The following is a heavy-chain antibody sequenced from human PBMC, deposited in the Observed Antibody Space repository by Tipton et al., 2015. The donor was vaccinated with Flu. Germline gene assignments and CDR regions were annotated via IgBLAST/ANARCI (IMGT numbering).Heavy chain of an antibody. D-gene: IGHD3-3*01. CDR1: GFSFSTFS. CDR2: MSGSGRNT. Sequence: GSLRLSCAASGFSFSTFSMNWVRQPPGKGLEWVSVMSGSGRNTYYADSVKGRFIISRDNSKNTVYLQMNNLRAEDTAVYFCVARFGVVYGDGIDYWGQGTLVTVSS. J-gene: IGHJ4*02. V-gene: IGHV3-23*01. CDR3: VARFGVVYGDGIDY.